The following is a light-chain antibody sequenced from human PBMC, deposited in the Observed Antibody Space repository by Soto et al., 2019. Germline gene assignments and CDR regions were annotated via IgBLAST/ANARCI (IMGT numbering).Light chain of an antibody. CDR1: QSISMW. V-gene: IGKV1-5*01. CDR2: DAS. Sequence: DIQMTQSPSTLSASVGDGVSITCRASQSISMWLAWYQQKPGKAPQALIYDASSLKSGVPSRFSGNGSGTEFTLTISSLQPDDFATYYCQQYNTYSTFGQGTRLEIK. CDR3: QQYNTYST. J-gene: IGKJ5*01.